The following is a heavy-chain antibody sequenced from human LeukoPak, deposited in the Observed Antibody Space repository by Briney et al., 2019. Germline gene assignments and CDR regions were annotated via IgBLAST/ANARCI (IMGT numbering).Heavy chain of an antibody. CDR2: IYSGGAT. CDR1: GFTVSNNY. J-gene: IGHJ4*02. Sequence: PGGPLRLSCADPGFTVSNNYMRWVRQAPGKGLEWVSLIYSGGATFYADAVKGRFTISRDGSKNTLYLQMNSLRAEDTAVYYCARDPPAVAANTYGWGQGTLVTVSS. CDR3: ARDPPAVAANTYG. D-gene: IGHD6-6*01. V-gene: IGHV3-66*01.